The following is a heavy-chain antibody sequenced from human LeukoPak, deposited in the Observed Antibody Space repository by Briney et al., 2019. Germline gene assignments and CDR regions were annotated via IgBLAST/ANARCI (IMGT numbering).Heavy chain of an antibody. CDR1: GFTFSSYS. CDR2: ISSSSSTI. J-gene: IGHJ4*02. D-gene: IGHD3-22*01. Sequence: GGSLRLSCAAPGFTFSSYSMNWVRQAPGKGLEWVSSISSSSSTIYYADSVKGRFTISRDNAKNSLYLQMNSLRAEDTAVYYCARGSTYYDSSGQVPFDYWGQGTLVTVSS. CDR3: ARGSTYYDSSGQVPFDY. V-gene: IGHV3-48*01.